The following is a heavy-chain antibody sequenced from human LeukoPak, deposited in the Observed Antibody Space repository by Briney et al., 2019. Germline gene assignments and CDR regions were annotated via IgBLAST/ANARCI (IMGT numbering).Heavy chain of an antibody. CDR1: GFTFSSYA. D-gene: IGHD4-23*01. J-gene: IGHJ6*03. CDR3: AKDRGATVVTPPYYYYYMDV. V-gene: IGHV3-23*01. CDR2: ISGSGGST. Sequence: PGGSLRLSCAASGFTFSSYAMSWVRQAPGKGLEWVSAISGSGGSTYYADSVKGRFTISRDNSKNTLYLQMNSLRAEDTAVYYCAKDRGATVVTPPYYYYYMDVWGKGTTVTVSS.